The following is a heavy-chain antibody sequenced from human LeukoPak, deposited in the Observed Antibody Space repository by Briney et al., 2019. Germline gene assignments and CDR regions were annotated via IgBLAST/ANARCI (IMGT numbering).Heavy chain of an antibody. CDR2: INPNSGGT. J-gene: IGHJ4*02. D-gene: IGHD2-15*01. CDR1: GYTFTGYY. Sequence: ASVKVSCKASGYTFTGYYMHWVRQAPGQGLEWMGWINPNSGGTNYAQKFQGRVTMTEETATDTAYMELSSLRSEDTAVYYCATDMVGYCSGDRCYSEAYWGQGTLVTVSS. V-gene: IGHV1-2*02. CDR3: ATDMVGYCSGDRCYSEAY.